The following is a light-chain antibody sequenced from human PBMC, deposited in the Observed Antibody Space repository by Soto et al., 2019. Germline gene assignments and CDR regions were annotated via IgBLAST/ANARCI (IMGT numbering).Light chain of an antibody. V-gene: IGKV3-15*01. CDR2: GTS. Sequence: EIVMTQSPATLSVSPGERATISCRASQSVTSNLGWYQQKPVQAPRLLIYGTSTRATGIPARFSGSGSGTEFTLTISSLQSEDSAIYYCKQYNNWPWTFGQGNKVEIK. CDR3: KQYNNWPWT. CDR1: QSVTSN. J-gene: IGKJ1*01.